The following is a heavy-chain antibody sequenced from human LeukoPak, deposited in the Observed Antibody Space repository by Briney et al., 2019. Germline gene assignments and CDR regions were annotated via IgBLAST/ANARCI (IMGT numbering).Heavy chain of an antibody. CDR2: ISSSSSTI. CDR3: ARDLLSPRIRAGSYSDY. V-gene: IGHV3-48*02. D-gene: IGHD1-26*01. J-gene: IGHJ4*02. Sequence: PGGSLRLSCAASGFTFSSYSMNWVRQAPGKGLEWVSYISSSSSTIYYADSVKGRFTISRDNAKNSLYLQMNSLRDEDTAVYYCARDLLSPRIRAGSYSDYWGQGTLVTVSS. CDR1: GFTFSSYS.